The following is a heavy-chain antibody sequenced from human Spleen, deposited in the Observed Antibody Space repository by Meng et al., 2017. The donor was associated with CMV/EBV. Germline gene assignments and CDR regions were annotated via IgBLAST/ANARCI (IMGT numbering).Heavy chain of an antibody. J-gene: IGHJ4*02. V-gene: IGHV2-5*02. D-gene: IGHD3-9*01. CDR1: GFSLSTSGGG. Sequence: QNTLKESGPTLVNPTQTLTLTCTLAGFSLSTSGGGVGWIRQPPRKALQWLALIYWDDDKRYKPSLKSRLTITKDTSKNQVVLTLTNVDPVNTGTYYCAHRHVGKQHWFFVDFDYWCQGTLVTVSS. CDR3: AHRHVGKQHWFFVDFDY. CDR2: IYWDDDK.